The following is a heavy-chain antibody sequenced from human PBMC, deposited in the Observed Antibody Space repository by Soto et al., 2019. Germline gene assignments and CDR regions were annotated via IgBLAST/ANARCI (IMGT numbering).Heavy chain of an antibody. CDR1: GFSFSSYA. V-gene: IGHV3-23*01. CDR2: VTASGAGT. CDR3: AKEKISTSCCNWFDP. D-gene: IGHD2-2*01. Sequence: PGGSLRLSCASSGFSFSSYAMNWVRQAPGKGLEWVSVVTASGAGTFYADSVKGRFTISRDNSKNTLYLQMNSLRAEDTAVYYCAKEKISTSCCNWFDPWGQGTLVTVSS. J-gene: IGHJ5*02.